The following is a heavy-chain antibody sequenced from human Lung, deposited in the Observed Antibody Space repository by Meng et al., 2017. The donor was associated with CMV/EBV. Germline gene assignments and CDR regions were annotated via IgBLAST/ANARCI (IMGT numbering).Heavy chain of an antibody. CDR2: IYSGGST. V-gene: IGHV3-66*02. CDR1: GFTVSSNY. D-gene: IGHD6-19*01. Sequence: ESXKISXAASGFTVSSNYMSWVRQAPGKGLEWVSVIYSGGSTYYAASVKGRFTISRDNYKNTLYLQMNSLRAEDTAVYYRARMPKWLGAHFDYWGQGTLVTVSS. CDR3: ARMPKWLGAHFDY. J-gene: IGHJ4*02.